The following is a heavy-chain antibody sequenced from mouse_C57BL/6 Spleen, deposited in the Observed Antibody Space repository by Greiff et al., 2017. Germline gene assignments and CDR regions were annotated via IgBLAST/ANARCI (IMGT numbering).Heavy chain of an antibody. D-gene: IGHD1-1*01. J-gene: IGHJ2*01. CDR1: GYTFTSYW. V-gene: IGHV1-53*01. CDR3: ARGITTVVAEDCDY. CDR2: INPSNGGT. Sequence: QVQLKQPGTELVKPGASVKLSCKASGYTFTSYWMHWVKQRPGQGLEWIGNINPSNGGTNYNEKFKSKATLTVDKSSSTAYMQLSSLTSEDSAVYYCARGITTVVAEDCDYGGQGTTLTVSS.